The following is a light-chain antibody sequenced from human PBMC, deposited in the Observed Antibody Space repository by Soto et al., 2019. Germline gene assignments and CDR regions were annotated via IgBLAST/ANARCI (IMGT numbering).Light chain of an antibody. CDR2: GAS. CDR1: PSISDS. J-gene: IGKJ1*01. CDR3: QQYDNWPWT. Sequence: EIAMTQSPATLSASPRGRATLACGASPSISDSLAWYQQKPGQAPRLLIHGASTRAPGVPARFSGSGSGTDFTLTISSLQSEDFAVYYCQQYDNWPWTFGQGTKVDIK. V-gene: IGKV3-15*01.